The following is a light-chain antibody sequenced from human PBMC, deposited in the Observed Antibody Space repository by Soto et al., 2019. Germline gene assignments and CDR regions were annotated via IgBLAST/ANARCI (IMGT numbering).Light chain of an antibody. CDR3: QQYYSYLPLT. CDR2: DAS. V-gene: IGKV3-11*01. Sequence: EIVLTQSPATLSLSPGERATLSCRASQSISNYLAWYQQSPGQAPRLLIYDASNRATGIPARFSGSGSGTDFTLTISCLQSEDFATYYCQQYYSYLPLTFGGGTKVDIK. J-gene: IGKJ4*01. CDR1: QSISNY.